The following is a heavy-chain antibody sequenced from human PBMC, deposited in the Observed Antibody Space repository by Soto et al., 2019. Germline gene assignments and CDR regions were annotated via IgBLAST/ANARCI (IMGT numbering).Heavy chain of an antibody. D-gene: IGHD1-1*01. Sequence: SETLSLTYSVSGGSTSSGGYYWSWIRQHPVKGLEWIGDIYYSGSTYYNPSLKSRVTILVDTSKNQFSLKLSSVTAADTAVYYCARDKVERREGFDYWGQGTLVTVSA. CDR2: IYYSGST. CDR1: GGSTSSGGYY. CDR3: ARDKVERREGFDY. J-gene: IGHJ4*02. V-gene: IGHV4-31*03.